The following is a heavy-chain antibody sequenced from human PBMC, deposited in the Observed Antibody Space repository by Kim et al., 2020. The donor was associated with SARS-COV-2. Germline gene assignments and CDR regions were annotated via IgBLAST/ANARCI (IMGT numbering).Heavy chain of an antibody. V-gene: IGHV3-23*01. D-gene: IGHD2-2*01. CDR2: T. J-gene: IGHJ4*02. Sequence: TNYAGSVKGPFTISRDNSKNTLYLQMNSLGGEDTAIYYCAKDQYAYGDHWGQGTLVTVSS. CDR3: AKDQYAYGDH.